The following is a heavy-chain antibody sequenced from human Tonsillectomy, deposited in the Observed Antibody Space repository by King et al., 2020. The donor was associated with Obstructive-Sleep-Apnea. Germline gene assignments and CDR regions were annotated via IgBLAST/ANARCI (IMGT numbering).Heavy chain of an antibody. D-gene: IGHD6-19*01. J-gene: IGHJ1*01. Sequence: QLQESGPGLVKPSETLSLTCTVSGGSIISSSYYWGWIRQPPWKGLEWMGRIYYIGSTYYNPALKSQVTMSVDTSTNQFSLKLSSVSAADTAVYYCAGRLGSQWLVPAVYFQHWGQGTLVTVSS. V-gene: IGHV4-39*01. CDR2: IYYIGST. CDR1: GGSIISSSYY. CDR3: AGRLGSQWLVPAVYFQH.